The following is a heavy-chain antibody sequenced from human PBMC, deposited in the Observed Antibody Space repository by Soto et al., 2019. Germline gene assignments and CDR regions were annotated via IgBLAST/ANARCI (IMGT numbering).Heavy chain of an antibody. J-gene: IGHJ4*02. V-gene: IGHV3-23*01. CDR3: AKEGGRYGCGAGDFDY. D-gene: IGHD5-18*01. Sequence: EVQLLESGGGLVQPGGSLRLSCAASGFTFSSYAMTWVRQAPGKGLEWVSGICGSGGNTHYADSVKGRFTISRDNSKKTLYLHMSGLRAEDTAVYYCAKEGGRYGCGAGDFDYWGQGTLVTVSS. CDR1: GFTFSSYA. CDR2: ICGSGGNT.